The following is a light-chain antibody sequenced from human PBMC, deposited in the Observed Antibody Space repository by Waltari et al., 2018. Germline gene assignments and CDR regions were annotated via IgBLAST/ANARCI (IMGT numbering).Light chain of an antibody. CDR1: NSDVGAYNY. V-gene: IGLV2-14*01. CDR2: EVS. Sequence: QSALTQPASVSGSPGQSITISCTGTNSDVGAYNYVSWYQQHPGKVPKLMIYEVSNRSSGVSNRFSGSKSGNTASLTISGLQAEDEGDYYCSSYSGTSTWVFGGGTKLTVL. J-gene: IGLJ3*02. CDR3: SSYSGTSTWV.